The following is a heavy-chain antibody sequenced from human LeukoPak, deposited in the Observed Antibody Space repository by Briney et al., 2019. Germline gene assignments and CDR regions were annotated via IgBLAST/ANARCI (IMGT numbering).Heavy chain of an antibody. CDR2: IYYSGRT. CDR1: GGSISSGGYY. D-gene: IGHD6-13*01. J-gene: IGHJ5*02. CDR3: ARENFVRQQQLCWFDL. V-gene: IGHV4-31*03. Sequence: SETLSLTCTVSGGSISSGGYYWGWGRQHPGRGLEWIGYIYYSGRTYYNPSLKSGVTISVNTSKKQFSLKLSSVTAADTAVYYCARENFVRQQQLCWFDLWGQGTLVTVSS.